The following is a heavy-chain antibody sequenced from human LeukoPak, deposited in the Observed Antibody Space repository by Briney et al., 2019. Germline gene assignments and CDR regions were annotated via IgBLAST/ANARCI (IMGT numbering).Heavy chain of an antibody. CDR3: ARDLTPSVVIPAPGRLDP. D-gene: IGHD2-2*01. Sequence: ASVKVSCKASGYTFTSYGISWVRQAPGQGLEWMGWISAYNGNTNYAQKLQGRVTMTRDTSISTAYMDMSSLRSDDTALYFCARDLTPSVVIPAPGRLDPWGQGTQVTVSS. J-gene: IGHJ5*02. CDR1: GYTFTSYG. CDR2: ISAYNGNT. V-gene: IGHV1-18*01.